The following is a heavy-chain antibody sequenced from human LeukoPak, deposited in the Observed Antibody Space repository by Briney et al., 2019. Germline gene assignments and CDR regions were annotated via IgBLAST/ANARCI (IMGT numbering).Heavy chain of an antibody. V-gene: IGHV3-23*01. J-gene: IGHJ4*02. Sequence: PGGSLRLSCAPSEFTFSTYGMSWVRQAPGKGLEWVSGISGSGGSTYYADSVKGRFTISRDNAKNTVYLQMNSLRADDTAVYFCARAPQIGFSGFDKNYWGQGTLVTVSS. D-gene: IGHD5-12*01. CDR2: ISGSGGST. CDR1: EFTFSTYG. CDR3: ARAPQIGFSGFDKNY.